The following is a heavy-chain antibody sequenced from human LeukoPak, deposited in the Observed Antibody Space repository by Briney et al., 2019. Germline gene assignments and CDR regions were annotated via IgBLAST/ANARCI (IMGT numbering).Heavy chain of an antibody. Sequence: AGGSLRLSCAASGFTVSSNYMSWVRQAPGKGLEWVSIIFGGGGTYYAGSVRGRFTISRDNSQNMLFLQMNSLRTEDTAVYYCASWPGAWYGEDYWGQGTRVTVSS. CDR2: IFGGGGT. V-gene: IGHV3-53*01. CDR3: ASWPGAWYGEDY. D-gene: IGHD3-10*01. CDR1: GFTVSSNY. J-gene: IGHJ4*02.